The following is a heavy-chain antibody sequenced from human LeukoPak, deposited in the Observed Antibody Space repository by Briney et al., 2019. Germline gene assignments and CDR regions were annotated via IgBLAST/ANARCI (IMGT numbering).Heavy chain of an antibody. J-gene: IGHJ6*03. CDR1: GFTFTSSA. CDR2: IVVGSGNT. V-gene: IGHV1-58*01. CDR3: ATLVSSQSYYYYYMDV. D-gene: IGHD2-8*01. Sequence: SVKVSCKASGFTFTSSAVQWVRQACGQRLEWIGWIVVGSGNTNYAQKFQERVTITRDMSTSSAYMELSSLRSEDTAVYYCATLVSSQSYYYYYMDVWGKGTTVTVSS.